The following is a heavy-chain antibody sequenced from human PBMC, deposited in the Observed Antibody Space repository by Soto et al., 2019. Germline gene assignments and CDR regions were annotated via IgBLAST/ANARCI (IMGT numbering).Heavy chain of an antibody. D-gene: IGHD2-2*01. CDR1: GYTFTSYA. V-gene: IGHV1-3*01. Sequence: ASVKVSCKASGYTFTSYAMHWVRQAPGQRLEWMGWINAGNGNTKYSQKFQGRVTITRDTSASTAYMELSSLRSEDTAVYYCARDRDYCSSTSCYPFDYYYGMDVLGQGTTLTVSS. CDR3: ARDRDYCSSTSCYPFDYYYGMDV. CDR2: INAGNGNT. J-gene: IGHJ6*02.